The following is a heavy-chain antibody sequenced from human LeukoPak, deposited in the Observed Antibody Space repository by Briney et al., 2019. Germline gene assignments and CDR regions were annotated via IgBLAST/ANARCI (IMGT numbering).Heavy chain of an antibody. Sequence: SSQTLSLTCAISGDSVSSNSVTWNWIRQSPSRGLEWLGRTYYRSTWYNDYAVSVRGRITVNPDTSKNQFSLHPNSVTPEDTAVYYCARRLTQYDCFDPWGQGILVTVSS. CDR3: ARRLTQYDCFDP. D-gene: IGHD2-2*01. CDR2: TYYRSTWYN. V-gene: IGHV6-1*01. CDR1: GDSVSSNSVT. J-gene: IGHJ5*02.